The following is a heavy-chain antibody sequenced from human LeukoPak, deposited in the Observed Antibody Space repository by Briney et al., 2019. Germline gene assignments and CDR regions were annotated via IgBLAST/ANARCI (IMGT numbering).Heavy chain of an antibody. V-gene: IGHV5-51*01. Sequence: GESLKISCKGSGYSFNTYWIAWVRQMPGKSLEWMGIIYPGDSDTTYSPSFQGQVTISADQSISTAYLHWSSLKASDTAMYYFGRQADYNVLTGYFKGHLDYWGQGTLVTVSS. CDR1: GYSFNTYW. D-gene: IGHD3-9*01. CDR2: IYPGDSDT. J-gene: IGHJ4*02. CDR3: GRQADYNVLTGYFKGHLDY.